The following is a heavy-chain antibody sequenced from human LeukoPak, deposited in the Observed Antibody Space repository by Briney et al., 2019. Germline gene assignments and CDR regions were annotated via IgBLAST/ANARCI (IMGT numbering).Heavy chain of an antibody. Sequence: SETLSLTCTVSGGYISSYYWSWIRQPPGKGLEWIGYIDYSGSTNYNPSLKSRVTISVDTSKNQFSLKLSSVTAADTAVYYCARVVRVSYFDYWGQGTLVTVSS. CDR3: ARVVRVSYFDY. D-gene: IGHD3-10*01. CDR1: GGYISSYY. CDR2: IDYSGST. V-gene: IGHV4-59*12. J-gene: IGHJ4*02.